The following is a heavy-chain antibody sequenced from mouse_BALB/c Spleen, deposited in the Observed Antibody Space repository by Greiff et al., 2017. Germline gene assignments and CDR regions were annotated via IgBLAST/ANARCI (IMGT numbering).Heavy chain of an antibody. CDR3: ATYEYDEAY. V-gene: IGHV1-54*01. D-gene: IGHD2-4*01. CDR1: GYAFTNYL. J-gene: IGHJ3*01. Sequence: QVQLQQSGAELVRPGTSVKVSCKASGYAFTNYLIEWVKQRPGQGLEWIGVINPGSGGTNYNEKFKGKATLTADKSSSTAYMQLSSLTSDDSAVYFCATYEYDEAYWGQGTLVTVSA. CDR2: INPGSGGT.